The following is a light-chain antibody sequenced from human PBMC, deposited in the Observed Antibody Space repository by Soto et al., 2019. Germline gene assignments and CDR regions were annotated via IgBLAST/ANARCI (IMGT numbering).Light chain of an antibody. V-gene: IGKV1-5*01. Sequence: DIQLTQSPSTLSASVGDRVTITCRASQSISTSLAWYQQKPGRAPNLLIYDAATLEGGVPSRFSGRGSGTEFTLPISSLQPDDFATYYCQHYDTFSPWTFGQGTKVDIK. CDR2: DAA. J-gene: IGKJ1*01. CDR3: QHYDTFSPWT. CDR1: QSISTS.